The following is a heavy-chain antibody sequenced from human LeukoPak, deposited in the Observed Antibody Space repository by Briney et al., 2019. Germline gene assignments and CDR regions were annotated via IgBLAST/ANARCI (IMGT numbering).Heavy chain of an antibody. V-gene: IGHV1-18*01. J-gene: IGHJ3*02. CDR2: ISGYNGNT. CDR3: AREEGNLGDAFDI. CDR1: GYTFTSYG. Sequence: ASVKNSCKASGYTFTSYGISWVRRAPGQGLEWMGWISGYNGNTNYAQKIQGRVTMTTDTSTSTAYMELRSLRSDDTAVYYCAREEGNLGDAFDIWGQGTMVTVSS. D-gene: IGHD4-23*01.